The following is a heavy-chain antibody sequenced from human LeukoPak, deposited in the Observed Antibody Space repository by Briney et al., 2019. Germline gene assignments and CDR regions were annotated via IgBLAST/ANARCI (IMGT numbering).Heavy chain of an antibody. CDR1: GGSISSYY. CDR2: IYYSGST. J-gene: IGHJ4*02. Sequence: PSETLSLTCTVSGGSISSYYWSWIRQPPGKGLEWIGYIYYSGSTNYNPSLKSRVTISVDTSKNQFSLKLSSVTAADTAVYYCARHSPERWGGKAGYLDYWGQGTLVTVSS. D-gene: IGHD3-10*01. CDR3: ARHSPERWGGKAGYLDY. V-gene: IGHV4-59*08.